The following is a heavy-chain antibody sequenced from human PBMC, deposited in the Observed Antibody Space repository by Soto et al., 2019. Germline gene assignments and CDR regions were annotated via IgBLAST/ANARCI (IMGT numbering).Heavy chain of an antibody. CDR1: GFTFNTYA. Sequence: PGGSLRLSCAASGFTFNTYAMHWARQAPGKGLEWVAVISFDGSKKYYADSVKGRFTISRDNPKNTLYLQMNSLRAEDTAVYYCARESDSSGYYYYYYGMDVWGQGTTVTVSS. CDR2: ISFDGSKK. D-gene: IGHD3-22*01. V-gene: IGHV3-30-3*01. CDR3: ARESDSSGYYYYYYGMDV. J-gene: IGHJ6*02.